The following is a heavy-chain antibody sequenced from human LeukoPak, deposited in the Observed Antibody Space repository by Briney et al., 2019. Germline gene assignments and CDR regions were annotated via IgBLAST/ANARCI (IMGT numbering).Heavy chain of an antibody. CDR3: ARPREYSGYVLDY. V-gene: IGHV3-74*01. J-gene: IGHJ4*02. D-gene: IGHD5-12*01. Sequence: PGGSLRLSCAASGFTFSSYWMHWVRQAPGKGLVWVSRINSDGSSTSYADSVKGRFTISRDNAKNTLYLQMNSLRAEDTAVYYCARPREYSGYVLDYWGQGTLVTVSS. CDR1: GFTFSSYW. CDR2: INSDGSST.